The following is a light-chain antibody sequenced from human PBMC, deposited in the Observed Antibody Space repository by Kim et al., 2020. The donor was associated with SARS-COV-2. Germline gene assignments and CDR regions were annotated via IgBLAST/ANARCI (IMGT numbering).Light chain of an antibody. V-gene: IGLV6-57*03. CDR2: QDK. CDR3: QSYDRTNVV. CDR1: RGSIASDN. J-gene: IGLJ3*02. Sequence: GKTVTIPCTRTRGSIASDNVQWYHQRPGSAHTTVIYQDKQRPSEVPDRFSGYFDTSSNSASLTISGLKTEDEADYYCQSYDRTNVVFGGGTQLTVL.